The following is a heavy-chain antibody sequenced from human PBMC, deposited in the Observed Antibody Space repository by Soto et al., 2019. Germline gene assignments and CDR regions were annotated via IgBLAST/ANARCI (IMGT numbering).Heavy chain of an antibody. J-gene: IGHJ4*02. CDR2: IIPILGIA. CDR1: GGTFSSYT. D-gene: IGHD5-12*01. Sequence: GASVKVSCKASGGTFSSYTISWVRQAPGQGLEWMGRIIPILGIANYAQKFQGRVTITADKSTSTAYMELSSLRSEDTAVYYCARAPEPPIEDIVATALDYWGQGTLVTVSS. V-gene: IGHV1-69*02. CDR3: ARAPEPPIEDIVATALDY.